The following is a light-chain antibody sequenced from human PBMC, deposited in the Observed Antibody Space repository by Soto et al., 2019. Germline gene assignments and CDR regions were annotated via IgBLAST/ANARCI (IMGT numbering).Light chain of an antibody. Sequence: EIVLTQAPGTLSLSPGERATLSCRASQSVSSSYLAWYQQKPGQAHRILIYGASSRATGIPDRFSGSGSGTDFTLTISRLEPEDFAVYYCQQYGSSPPYMYTFGQGTKLEIK. CDR2: GAS. CDR1: QSVSSSY. CDR3: QQYGSSPPYMYT. J-gene: IGKJ2*01. V-gene: IGKV3-20*01.